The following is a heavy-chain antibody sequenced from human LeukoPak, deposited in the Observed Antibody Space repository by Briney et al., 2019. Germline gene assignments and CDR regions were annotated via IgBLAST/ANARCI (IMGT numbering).Heavy chain of an antibody. Sequence: GGSLRLSCAASGFTFSSYAMHWVRQAPGKGLEWVAVISYDGSNKYYADSVKGRFTISRDNSKNTLYLQMNSLRAEDTAVYYCAREMGYYGSGSYTPWGQETLVTVSS. CDR3: AREMGYYGSGSYTP. V-gene: IGHV3-30-3*01. J-gene: IGHJ5*02. D-gene: IGHD3-10*01. CDR2: ISYDGSNK. CDR1: GFTFSSYA.